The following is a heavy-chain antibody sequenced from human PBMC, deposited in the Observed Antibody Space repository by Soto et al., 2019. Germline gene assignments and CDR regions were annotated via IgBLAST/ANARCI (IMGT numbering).Heavy chain of an antibody. CDR3: ARERVGPSKNWFDP. CDR1: GGSFSGYY. V-gene: IGHV4-34*01. J-gene: IGHJ5*02. D-gene: IGHD1-26*01. CDR2: INHSGST. Sequence: QVPLQQWGAGLLKPSETLSLTCAVYGGSFSGYYWSWIRQPPGKGLEWIGEINHSGSTNYNPSLKSRVTISVDTSKNQFSLKLSSVTAADTAVYYCARERVGPSKNWFDPWGQGTLVTVSS.